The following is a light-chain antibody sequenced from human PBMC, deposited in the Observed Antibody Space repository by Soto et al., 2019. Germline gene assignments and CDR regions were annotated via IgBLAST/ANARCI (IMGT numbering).Light chain of an antibody. CDR1: QSIATY. CDR3: PQCYTLPIT. V-gene: IGKV1-39*01. CDR2: AAS. Sequence: DIQMTQSPSSLSASVGDRVTITCRASQSIATYLNWYQHKLGKAPKLLIYAASSLQTGVPSRFSGSGSGTDFTVTISSLQPEDFATYFCPQCYTLPITFGQGTRLEIK. J-gene: IGKJ5*01.